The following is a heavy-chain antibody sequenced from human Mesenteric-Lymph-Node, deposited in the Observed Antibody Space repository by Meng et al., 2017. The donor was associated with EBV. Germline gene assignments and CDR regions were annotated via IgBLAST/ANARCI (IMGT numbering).Heavy chain of an antibody. D-gene: IGHD2-15*01. CDR3: ARVDCSGGSCYPDY. Sequence: QVHLGPSGAEVKKPGASVKVSCKASGYTFTANYMHWVRQAPGQGLEWMGIMNPSVGSASYAQKFQDRVTMTRDTSTTTVYMELNSLRSEDTAVYYCARVDCSGGSCYPDYWGQGTLVTVSS. J-gene: IGHJ4*02. CDR2: MNPSVGSA. V-gene: IGHV1-46*01. CDR1: GYTFTANY.